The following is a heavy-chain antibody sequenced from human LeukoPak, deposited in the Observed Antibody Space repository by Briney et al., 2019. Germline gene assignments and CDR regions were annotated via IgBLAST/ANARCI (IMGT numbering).Heavy chain of an antibody. CDR1: GGSISSSNW. CDR3: ARGVPSADIVVVPAASRRNYYGMDV. CDR2: IYHSGST. Sequence: PSETLSLTCAVSGGSISSSNWWSWVRQPPGKGLEWIGEIYHSGSTNYNPSLKSRVTISVDTSKNQFSLKLSSVTAADTAVYYCARGVPSADIVVVPAASRRNYYGMDVWGQGTTVTVSS. D-gene: IGHD2-2*01. J-gene: IGHJ6*02. V-gene: IGHV4-4*02.